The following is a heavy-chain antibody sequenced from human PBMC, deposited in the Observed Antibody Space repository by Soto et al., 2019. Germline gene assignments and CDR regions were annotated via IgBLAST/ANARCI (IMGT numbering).Heavy chain of an antibody. J-gene: IGHJ6*02. CDR2: IVPVFPSV. D-gene: IGHD1-26*01. V-gene: IGHV1-69*18. CDR3: AREMPSTASAYFDSALVV. CDR1: GGAFNNYA. Sequence: QVQLVQSGAEVKRPGSSVKVSCKASGGAFNNYAIYWVRQAPGQGLEWLGRIVPVFPSVYYAPRFQGRLTISADGSTDTVYMMLTSLKSEVTAVYSWAREMPSTASAYFDSALVVWG.